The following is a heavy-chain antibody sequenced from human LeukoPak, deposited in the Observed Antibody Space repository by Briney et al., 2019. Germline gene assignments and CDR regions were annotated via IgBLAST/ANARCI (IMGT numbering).Heavy chain of an antibody. V-gene: IGHV1-46*01. CDR2: INPSGGST. CDR1: GYTFTNYY. Sequence: ASMKVSCKASGYTFTNYYMHWVRQAPGQGLEWMGIINPSGGSTSYAQKFQGRVTMTRDTSTSTVYMELSSLRSEDTAVYYCAGGRPGFFDYWGQGTLVTVSS. D-gene: IGHD6-25*01. J-gene: IGHJ4*02. CDR3: AGGRPGFFDY.